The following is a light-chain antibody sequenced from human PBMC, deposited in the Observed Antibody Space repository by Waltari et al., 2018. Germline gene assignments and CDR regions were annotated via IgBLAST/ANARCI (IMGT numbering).Light chain of an antibody. CDR2: YDN. CDR3: QVWDANTDPGV. CDR1: NIERKS. Sequence: SYVLTQPPSVSVAPGETARITCGGNNIERKSVHWYRQRPGQAPVVVNSYDNDRAAGIPERFSGANSGNTATLTISRVEAGDEADYYCQVWDANTDPGVFGTGTEVTVL. J-gene: IGLJ1*01. V-gene: IGLV3-21*01.